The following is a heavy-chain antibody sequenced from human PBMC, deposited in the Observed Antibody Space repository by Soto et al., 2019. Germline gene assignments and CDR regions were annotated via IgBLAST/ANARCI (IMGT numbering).Heavy chain of an antibody. CDR3: ARLGCSGGSCYSTRAYYYYYYMDV. CDR2: IYYSGST. V-gene: IGHV4-39*01. Sequence: SETLSLTCTVSGGSIRSSSYYWGWIRQPPGKGLEWIGSIYYSGSTYYNPSLKSRVTISVDTSKNQFSLKLSSVTAADTAVYYCARLGCSGGSCYSTRAYYYYYYMDVWGKGTTVTVSS. J-gene: IGHJ6*03. CDR1: GGSIRSSSYY. D-gene: IGHD2-15*01.